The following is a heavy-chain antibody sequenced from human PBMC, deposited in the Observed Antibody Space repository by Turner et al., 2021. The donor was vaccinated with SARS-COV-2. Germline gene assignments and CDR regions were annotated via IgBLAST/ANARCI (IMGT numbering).Heavy chain of an antibody. CDR2: ISAYNGNT. Sequence: QVQLVQSGAEVKKPGASVKVACKASGYTFTSYGISWVRQAPGQGLEWMGWISAYNGNTNYAQKLQGRVNMTRDTSTSTAYMELRSLRSDVTAVYYCARDRLEAGTDYFDYWGQGTLVTVSS. CDR3: ARDRLEAGTDYFDY. D-gene: IGHD6-19*01. J-gene: IGHJ4*02. V-gene: IGHV1-18*01. CDR1: GYTFTSYG.